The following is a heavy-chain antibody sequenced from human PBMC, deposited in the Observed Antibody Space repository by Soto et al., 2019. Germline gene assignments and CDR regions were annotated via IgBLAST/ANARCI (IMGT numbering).Heavy chain of an antibody. CDR2: IYYSGST. CDR3: ARPRIAARPYFDY. D-gene: IGHD6-6*01. CDR1: GGSISSSSYY. V-gene: IGHV4-39*01. J-gene: IGHJ4*02. Sequence: TLSLTCTVSGGSISSSSYYWGWIRQPPGKGLEWIGSIYYSGSTYYNPSLKSRVTISVDTSKNQFSLKLSSVTAADTAVYYCARPRIAARPYFDYWGQGTLVTVSS.